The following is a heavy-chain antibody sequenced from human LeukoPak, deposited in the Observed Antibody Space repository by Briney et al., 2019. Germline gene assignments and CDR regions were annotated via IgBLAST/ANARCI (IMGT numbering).Heavy chain of an antibody. D-gene: IGHD3-10*01. J-gene: IGHJ6*04. CDR3: AKANYYGSGSYRYGMDV. CDR1: GFTFSSYG. CDR2: ISYDGSNK. Sequence: GGSLRLSCAASGFTFSSYGMHWVRQAPGKGLEWVAVISYDGSNKYYADSVKGRFTISRDNSKNTLYLQMNSLRAEDTAVYYCAKANYYGSGSYRYGMDVWGKGTTVTVSS. V-gene: IGHV3-30*18.